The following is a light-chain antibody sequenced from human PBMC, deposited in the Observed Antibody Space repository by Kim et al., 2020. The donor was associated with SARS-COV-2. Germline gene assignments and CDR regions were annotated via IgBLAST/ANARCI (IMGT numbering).Light chain of an antibody. J-gene: IGLJ1*01. CDR1: ALPKQY. Sequence: SYELTQPPSVSVSPGQTAKITCSGDALPKQYVYWYQQKPGQAPVLVMFKDNERPSEIPERFSGSSPGTTVTLTISGVQAEDEADYFCQSADSSGSYYVFGTGTKVTVL. CDR3: QSADSSGSYYV. V-gene: IGLV3-25*03. CDR2: KDN.